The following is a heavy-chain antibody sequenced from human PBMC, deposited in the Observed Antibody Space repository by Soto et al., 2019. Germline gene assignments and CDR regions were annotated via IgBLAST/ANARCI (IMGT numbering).Heavy chain of an antibody. CDR1: GFTFSSYA. Sequence: QPGGSLRLSCAASGFTFSSYAMSWVRQDPGKGLEWVSAISGSGGSTYYADSVKGRFTISRDNSKNTLYLQMNSLRAEDTAVYYCAKDVSAVEFTIFGVIYGCCPGDYWGQGTMVTVSS. CDR2: ISGSGGST. J-gene: IGHJ4*02. D-gene: IGHD3-3*01. V-gene: IGHV3-23*01. CDR3: AKDVSAVEFTIFGVIYGCCPGDY.